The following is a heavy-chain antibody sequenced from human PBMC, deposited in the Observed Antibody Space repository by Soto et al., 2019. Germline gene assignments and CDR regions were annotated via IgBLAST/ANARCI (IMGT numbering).Heavy chain of an antibody. Sequence: GGSLRLSCVASGFSVDDYAMHWVRQAPGKGLEWVSGISANGDNVDYADSVKGRFTVSRDNAKNSLFLRMNSLRPEDTALYYCAKDMKRGGMTTIHYFDPWGQGSQVTVTS. CDR1: GFSVDDYA. J-gene: IGHJ4*02. CDR2: ISANGDNV. V-gene: IGHV3-9*01. CDR3: AKDMKRGGMTTIHYFDP. D-gene: IGHD4-17*01.